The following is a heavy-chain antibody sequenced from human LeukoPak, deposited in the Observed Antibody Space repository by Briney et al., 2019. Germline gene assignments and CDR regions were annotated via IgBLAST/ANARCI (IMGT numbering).Heavy chain of an antibody. CDR2: TYYRSKWYN. CDR3: ARGSSSWYVWGGWFDP. D-gene: IGHD6-13*01. J-gene: IGHJ5*02. Sequence: QTLSLTCAISGDSVSSNSAAWNWIMQSPSRGLEWLGRTYYRSKWYNDYAVSVKSRITINPDTSKNQFSLQLNSVTPEDTAVYYCARGSSSWYVWGGWFDPWGQGTLVTVSS. V-gene: IGHV6-1*01. CDR1: GDSVSSNSAA.